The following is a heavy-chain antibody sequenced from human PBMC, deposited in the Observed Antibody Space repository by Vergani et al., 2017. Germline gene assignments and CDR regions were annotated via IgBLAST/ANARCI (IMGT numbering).Heavy chain of an antibody. Sequence: QVQLVQSGAEVKKPGASVRVSCKTSGYTFTNYYIHWVRQAPGQGLEWMGGIIPIFGTANYAQKFQGRVTITADESTSTAYMELSSLRSEDTAVYYCARYIRGSEGYCSGGSCYPPFNWFDPWGHGTLVTVSS. CDR2: IIPIFGTA. CDR1: GYTFTNYY. D-gene: IGHD2-15*01. CDR3: ARYIRGSEGYCSGGSCYPPFNWFDP. V-gene: IGHV1-69*01. J-gene: IGHJ5*02.